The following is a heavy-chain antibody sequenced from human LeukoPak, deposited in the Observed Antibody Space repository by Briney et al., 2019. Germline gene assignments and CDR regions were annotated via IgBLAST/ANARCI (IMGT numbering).Heavy chain of an antibody. CDR2: ISYSGSA. CDR3: ATEVECSGGSCYSYGWFDP. J-gene: IGHJ5*02. Sequence: SETLSLTCTVSGGSVSSGTNKWSRIRPPPGKGLEWIGDISYSGSATHNPSLRSRITMSVDTSTNQFSLTLGSVTAADTAVYYCATEVECSGGSCYSYGWFDPWGQGTQVIVSS. D-gene: IGHD2-15*01. V-gene: IGHV4-61*01. CDR1: GGSVSSGTNK.